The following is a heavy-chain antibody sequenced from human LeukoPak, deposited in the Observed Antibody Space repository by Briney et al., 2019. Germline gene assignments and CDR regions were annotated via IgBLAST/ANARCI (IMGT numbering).Heavy chain of an antibody. CDR1: GGSISSGSYY. V-gene: IGHV4-61*10. CDR2: ISNIGST. CDR3: TRDRSALDT. D-gene: IGHD5-18*01. Sequence: PSETLSLTCTVSGGSISSGSYYWSWIRQPAGKGLEWIGYISNIGSTNYNPSLKSRVTISGDTSKNQFSLKLNSVTAADTAVYYCTRDRSALDTWGQGTMVTVSS. J-gene: IGHJ3*01.